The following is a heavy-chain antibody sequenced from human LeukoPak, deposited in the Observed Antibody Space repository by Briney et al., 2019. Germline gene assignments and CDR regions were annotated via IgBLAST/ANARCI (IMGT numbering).Heavy chain of an antibody. CDR3: AVGYCSGGSCYWVDY. D-gene: IGHD2-15*01. J-gene: IGHJ4*02. CDR1: GYTLTELS. V-gene: IGHV1-24*01. Sequence: ASVKVSCKVSGYTLTELSMHWVRQAPGKGLEWMGGFDPEDGETIYAQKFQGRVTMTRDMSTSTVYMELSSLRSDDTAVYYCAVGYCSGGSCYWVDYWGQGTLVTVSS. CDR2: FDPEDGET.